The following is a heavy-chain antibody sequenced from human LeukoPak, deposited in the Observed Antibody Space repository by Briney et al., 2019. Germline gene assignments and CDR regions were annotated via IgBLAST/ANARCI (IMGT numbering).Heavy chain of an antibody. Sequence: GGSLRLSCAASGFTFSSYAMHWVRQAPGKGLEWVSGISWNSGSIGYADSVKGRFTISRDNAKNSLYLQMNSLRAEDTALYYCAKDMRLGELSLVGYWGQGTLVTVSS. V-gene: IGHV3-9*01. CDR1: GFTFSSYA. D-gene: IGHD3-16*02. CDR3: AKDMRLGELSLVGY. J-gene: IGHJ4*02. CDR2: ISWNSGSI.